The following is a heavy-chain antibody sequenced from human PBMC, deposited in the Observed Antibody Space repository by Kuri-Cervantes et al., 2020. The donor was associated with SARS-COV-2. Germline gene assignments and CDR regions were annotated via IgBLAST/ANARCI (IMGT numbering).Heavy chain of an antibody. CDR3: ARDNILYSGSGFDL. Sequence: ESLKVSCTISGGSISSFYWSWIRQSPGKGLEWIAYFYHGDVTSYNPSLKSRVTISADTSKNQLSLKLHSVTAADTAVYFCARDNILYSGSGFDLWGQGTLVTVSS. D-gene: IGHD1-26*01. V-gene: IGHV4-59*01. CDR2: FYHGDVT. CDR1: GGSISSFY. J-gene: IGHJ4*02.